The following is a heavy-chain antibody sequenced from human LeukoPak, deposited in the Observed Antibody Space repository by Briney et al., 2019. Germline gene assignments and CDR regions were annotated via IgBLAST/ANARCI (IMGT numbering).Heavy chain of an antibody. V-gene: IGHV4-34*01. D-gene: IGHD6-19*01. CDR2: INHSGST. Sequence: SETLSLTCAVYGESFSGYQWSWIRQPPGKGLEWIGEINHSGSTNYNPSLKSRVTISVDTSKNQFSLKLSSVTAADTAVYYCARGRIAVAGTRDYFDYWGQGTLVTVSS. J-gene: IGHJ4*02. CDR1: GESFSGYQ. CDR3: ARGRIAVAGTRDYFDY.